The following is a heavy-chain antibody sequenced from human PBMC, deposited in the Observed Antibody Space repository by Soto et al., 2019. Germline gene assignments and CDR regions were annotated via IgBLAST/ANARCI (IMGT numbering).Heavy chain of an antibody. CDR2: IYYSGST. CDR1: GGSISGSSYY. Sequence: PSETLSLTCTVSGGSISGSSYYWGWIRQPPGKGLEWIGSIYYSGSTYYNPSLKSRVTISVDTSKNQFSLKLSSVTAADTAVYYCAXGYCSSTSCQPRNWFDPWGQGTLVTVSS. J-gene: IGHJ5*02. V-gene: IGHV4-39*01. D-gene: IGHD2-2*01. CDR3: AXGYCSSTSCQPRNWFDP.